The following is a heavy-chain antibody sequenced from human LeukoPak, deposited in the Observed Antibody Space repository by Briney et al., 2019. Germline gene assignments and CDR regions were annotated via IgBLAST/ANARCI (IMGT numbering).Heavy chain of an antibody. V-gene: IGHV4-39*01. CDR3: ARHPPYYFHSSAR. D-gene: IGHD3-22*01. Sequence: SETLSLTCTVSGDSVSSSSSYWGWNRQPPGKGLEWIGSMKYSGNTFYNPSLKSRVTISVDTSKNQLSLKLTSVTAADTAVYYCARHPPYYFHSSARWGQGTLVTVSS. CDR1: GDSVSSSSSY. J-gene: IGHJ4*02. CDR2: MKYSGNT.